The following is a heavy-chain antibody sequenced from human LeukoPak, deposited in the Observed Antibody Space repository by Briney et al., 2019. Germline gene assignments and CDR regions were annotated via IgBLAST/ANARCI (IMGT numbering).Heavy chain of an antibody. CDR1: GFTFSSYW. V-gene: IGHV3-7*03. D-gene: IGHD3-22*01. CDR3: ARDPGASSGYYPYYFDY. J-gene: IGHJ4*02. CDR2: IKQDGSEK. Sequence: GGSLRLSCAASGFTFSSYWMSWVRQAPGKGLEWVANIKQDGSEKYYVDSVKGRFTISRDNAKNSLYLQMNSLRAEDTAVYYCARDPGASSGYYPYYFDYWGQGTLVTVSS.